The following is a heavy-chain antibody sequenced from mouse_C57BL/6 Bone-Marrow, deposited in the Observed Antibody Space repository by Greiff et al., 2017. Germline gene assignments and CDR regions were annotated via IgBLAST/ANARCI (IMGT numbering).Heavy chain of an antibody. V-gene: IGHV5-6*01. CDR2: ISSGGSYT. CDR1: GFTFSSYG. D-gene: IGHD1-1*01. Sequence: EVHLVESGGDLVKPGGSLKLSCAASGFTFSSYGMSWVRQTPDKRLEWVATISSGGSYTYYPDSVKGRFTISRDNAKNTLYLQMSSLKSEDTAMYYCARPCYYYGSSSYYAMDYWGQGTSVTVSS. CDR3: ARPCYYYGSSSYYAMDY. J-gene: IGHJ4*01.